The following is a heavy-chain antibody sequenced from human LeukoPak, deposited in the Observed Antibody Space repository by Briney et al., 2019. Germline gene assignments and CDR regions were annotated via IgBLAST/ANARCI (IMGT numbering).Heavy chain of an antibody. V-gene: IGHV3-48*04. D-gene: IGHD3-10*01. CDR3: ARDIGATAVDY. CDR2: ISSSGSTT. J-gene: IGHJ4*02. Sequence: PGGSLRLSCAASGFTFSSYWMHWVRQAPGKGLEWVSYISSSGSTTYYADSVKGRFTISRDNAKNSLYLQMNSLRAEDTAVYYCARDIGATAVDYWGQGTLVTVSS. CDR1: GFTFSSYW.